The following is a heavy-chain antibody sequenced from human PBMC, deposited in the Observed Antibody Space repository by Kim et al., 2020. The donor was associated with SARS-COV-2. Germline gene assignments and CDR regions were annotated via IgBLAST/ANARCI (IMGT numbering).Heavy chain of an antibody. J-gene: IGHJ4*02. Sequence: GGSLRLSCAASGFTFSSYAMSWVRQAPGKGLEWVSVIGGGGVNTYYADSVKGRFTISRDNSKNTLYLQMNSLRAEDTAVYYCAKDDKASRSGGWGQGTLVTVSS. V-gene: IGHV3-23*01. CDR3: AKDDKASRSGG. CDR2: IGGGGVNT. CDR1: GFTFSSYA. D-gene: IGHD3-10*01.